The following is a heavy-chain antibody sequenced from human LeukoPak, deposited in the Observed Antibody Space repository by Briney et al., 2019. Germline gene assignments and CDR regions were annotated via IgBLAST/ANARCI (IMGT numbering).Heavy chain of an antibody. J-gene: IGHJ5*02. CDR2: INHSGST. CDR1: GGSFSGYY. Sequence: PSETLSLTCAVYGGSFSGYYWSWIRQPPGKGLEWIGEINHSGSTNYNPSLKSRVTIPVDTSKNQFSLKLSSVTAADTAVYYCARSASYYDYVWGSYRPNWFDPWGQGTLVTVSS. D-gene: IGHD3-16*02. CDR3: ARSASYYDYVWGSYRPNWFDP. V-gene: IGHV4-34*01.